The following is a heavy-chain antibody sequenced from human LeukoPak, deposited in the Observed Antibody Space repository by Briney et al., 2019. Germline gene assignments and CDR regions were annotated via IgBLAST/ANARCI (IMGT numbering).Heavy chain of an antibody. CDR3: ARGPFGSDIAY. V-gene: IGHV3-74*01. Sequence: PGGSLRLSCAASGFTFSSYWMHWVRQAPGKGLVWVSRINSDGSSTSYADSVKGRFTISRDNAKNTLYLQMNSLRAEDTAVYYCARGPFGSDIAYWGQGTLVTVSS. D-gene: IGHD3-10*01. CDR1: GFTFSSYW. CDR2: INSDGSST. J-gene: IGHJ4*02.